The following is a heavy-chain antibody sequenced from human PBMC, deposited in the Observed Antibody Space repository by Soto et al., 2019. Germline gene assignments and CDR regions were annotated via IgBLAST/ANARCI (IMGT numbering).Heavy chain of an antibody. CDR3: ARDMIDYYDSSGYYPGAYFQH. D-gene: IGHD3-22*01. V-gene: IGHV3-7*01. Sequence: EVQLVESGGGLVQPGGSLRLSCAASGFTFSSYWMSWVRQAPGKGLEWVANIKQEGSEKYYVDSVKGRFTISRDNAKNSLYLQMNSLRAEDTAVYYCARDMIDYYDSSGYYPGAYFQHWGQGTLVTVSS. J-gene: IGHJ1*01. CDR2: IKQEGSEK. CDR1: GFTFSSYW.